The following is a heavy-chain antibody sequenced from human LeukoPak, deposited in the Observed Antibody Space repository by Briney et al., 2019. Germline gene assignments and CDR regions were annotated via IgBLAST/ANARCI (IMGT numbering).Heavy chain of an antibody. V-gene: IGHV4-59*01. D-gene: IGHD3-9*01. J-gene: IGHJ5*02. CDR1: GGSISSSY. CDR2: IYYSGST. CDR3: ARQGKYYDILTGYQSLSWFDP. Sequence: PSETLSLTCTVSGGSISSSYWGWIRQPPGKGLEWIGYIYYSGSTNYNPSLKSRATISVDTSKNQFSLKLSSVTAADTAVYYCARQGKYYDILTGYQSLSWFDPWGQGTLVTVSS.